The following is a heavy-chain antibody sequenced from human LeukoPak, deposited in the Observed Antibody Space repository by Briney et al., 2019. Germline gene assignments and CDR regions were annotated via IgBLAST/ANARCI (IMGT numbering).Heavy chain of an antibody. Sequence: GGSLRLSCATSGFTFSGSAIHWVRQASGKGLEWVGRIRSKANSYATTDAASVKGRFTISRDDSKNTAYLQMNSLKTEDTAVYYCARPSYDSSVSGVVYWGQGTLVTVSS. J-gene: IGHJ4*02. CDR2: IRSKANSYAT. V-gene: IGHV3-73*01. D-gene: IGHD3-22*01. CDR3: ARPSYDSSVSGVVY. CDR1: GFTFSGSA.